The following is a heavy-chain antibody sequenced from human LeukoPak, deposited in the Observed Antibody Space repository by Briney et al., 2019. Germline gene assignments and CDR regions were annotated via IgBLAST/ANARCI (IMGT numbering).Heavy chain of an antibody. V-gene: IGHV4-38-2*01. CDR1: RYSISSGYY. J-gene: IGHJ4*02. Sequence: SETLSLTCAVSRYSISSGYYWGWSRQAPGKGLEWIGSIYHSGSTYYNPSLKSRVTISVDTSKNQFSLKMSSVTAADTAVYYSASGYNYGYPFDSWGQGALVTVSS. D-gene: IGHD5-18*01. CDR2: IYHSGST. CDR3: ASGYNYGYPFDS.